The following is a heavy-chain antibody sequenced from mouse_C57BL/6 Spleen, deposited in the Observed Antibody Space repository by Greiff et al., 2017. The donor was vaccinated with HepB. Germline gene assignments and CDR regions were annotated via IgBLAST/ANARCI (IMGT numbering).Heavy chain of an antibody. CDR1: GYTFTDYY. V-gene: IGHV1-26*01. CDR2: INPNNGGT. CDR3: ARSPIYYYGSSYDYYAMDY. J-gene: IGHJ4*01. Sequence: VQLQQSGPELVKPGASVKISCKASGYTFTDYYMNWVKQSHGKSLEWIGDINPNNGGTSYNQKFKGKATLTVDKSSSTAYMELRSLTSEDSAVYYCARSPIYYYGSSYDYYAMDYWGQGTSVTVSS. D-gene: IGHD1-1*01.